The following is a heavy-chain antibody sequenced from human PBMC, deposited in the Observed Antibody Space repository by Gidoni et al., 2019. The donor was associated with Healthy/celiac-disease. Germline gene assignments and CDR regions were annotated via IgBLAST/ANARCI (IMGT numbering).Heavy chain of an antibody. CDR1: GGTFSSYA. CDR2: IIPILVRA. Sequence: QVQLVQSGAEVKKPGSSVKVSCKASGGTFSSYAISWVRQDPGQGLGWMGRIIPILVRANYAQKFQGRVTITADKSTSTAYMELSSLRSEDTAVYYCARDYGGGGYGTAFDIWGQGTMVTASS. CDR3: ARDYGGGGYGTAFDI. V-gene: IGHV1-69*09. J-gene: IGHJ3*02. D-gene: IGHD3-16*01.